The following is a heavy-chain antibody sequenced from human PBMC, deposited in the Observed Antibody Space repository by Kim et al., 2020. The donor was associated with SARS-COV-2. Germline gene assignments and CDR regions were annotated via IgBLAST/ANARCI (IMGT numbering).Heavy chain of an antibody. CDR1: GGSFSGYY. J-gene: IGHJ4*02. CDR3: ARKEGDSSGWYFVRWGYFDY. Sequence: SETLSLTCDVYGGSFSGYYWSWIRQPPGKGLEWIGEINHSGSTNYNPSLKSRVTISVDTSKNQFSLKLSSVTAADTAVYYCARKEGDSSGWYFVRWGYFDYWGQGTLVTVSS. D-gene: IGHD6-19*01. CDR2: INHSGST. V-gene: IGHV4-34*01.